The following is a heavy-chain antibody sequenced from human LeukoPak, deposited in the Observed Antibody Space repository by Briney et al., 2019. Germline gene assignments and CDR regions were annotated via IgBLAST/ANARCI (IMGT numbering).Heavy chain of an antibody. CDR3: ARRGISDLQIGTWFDP. Sequence: PSETLSLTCSISGDSIKTNSYWWGWIRQSPGKGLEWIGSIYSSGNSYYNPSLKTRATISPDTSKNQYSLRLTSVTAADTAIYYCARRGISDLQIGTWFDPWGQGNLVIVSS. CDR2: IYSSGNS. V-gene: IGHV4-39*01. CDR1: GDSIKTNSYW. D-gene: IGHD3-16*01. J-gene: IGHJ5*02.